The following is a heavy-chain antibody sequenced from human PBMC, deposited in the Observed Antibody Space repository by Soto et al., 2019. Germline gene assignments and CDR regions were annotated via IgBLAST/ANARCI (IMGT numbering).Heavy chain of an antibody. CDR1: GGTFSTYA. J-gene: IGHJ4*02. Sequence: QVQLEQSGAEVKQPGSSVKVSCKTSGGTFSTYAINWVRQAPGQGLEWMGAIIPLFGTADYSQKFRGRVTITADESTSTAYMELSSLRSDDTAVSFCARPKGTYSSGYYYFDFWGQGTLVTVSS. CDR2: IIPLFGTA. CDR3: ARPKGTYSSGYYYFDF. V-gene: IGHV1-69*01. D-gene: IGHD6-19*01.